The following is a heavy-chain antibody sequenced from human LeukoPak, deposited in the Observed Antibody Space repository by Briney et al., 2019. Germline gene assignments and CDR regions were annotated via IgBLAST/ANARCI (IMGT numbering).Heavy chain of an antibody. J-gene: IGHJ4*02. CDR2: IYHSGST. D-gene: IGHD7-27*01. V-gene: IGHV4-38-2*02. CDR3: ARDSGPYYFDY. Sequence: PSETLSLTCTVSGYSISSGYYWGWIRQPPGKGLEWIGSIYHSGSTYYNPSLKSRVTISVDTSENQFSLKLSSVTAADTAVYYCARDSGPYYFDYWGQGTLVTVSS. CDR1: GYSISSGYY.